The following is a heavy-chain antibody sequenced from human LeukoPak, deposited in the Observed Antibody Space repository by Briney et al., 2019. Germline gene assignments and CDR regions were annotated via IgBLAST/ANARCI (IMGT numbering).Heavy chain of an antibody. CDR1: GFTFRTYW. Sequence: GGSMRLSCEGSGFTFRTYWMTWVRQAPGKGLEWVANIKQDGSEKYYVDSVKGRFTISRDNAQNSLYLQMNSLRAEDTAVYYCARPRDSGWSKTWDYWGQGTLVTVSS. CDR3: ARPRDSGWSKTWDY. V-gene: IGHV3-7*03. CDR2: IKQDGSEK. D-gene: IGHD6-13*01. J-gene: IGHJ4*02.